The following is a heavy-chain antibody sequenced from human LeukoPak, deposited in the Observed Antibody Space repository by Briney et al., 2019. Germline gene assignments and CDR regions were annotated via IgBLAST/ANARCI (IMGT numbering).Heavy chain of an antibody. CDR2: IWYDGSYK. Sequence: PGGSLRLSCAASGFTLSTYWMSWVRQAPGKGLEWVAVIWYDGSYKYYADSVKGRFTISRDNSKNTLYLEMNSLRTEDTAVYYCARGKTGTTDYWGQGTLVTVSS. D-gene: IGHD1-1*01. J-gene: IGHJ4*02. CDR1: GFTLSTYW. V-gene: IGHV3-33*07. CDR3: ARGKTGTTDY.